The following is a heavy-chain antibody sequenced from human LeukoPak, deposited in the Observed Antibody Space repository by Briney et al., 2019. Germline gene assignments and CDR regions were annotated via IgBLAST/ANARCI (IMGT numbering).Heavy chain of an antibody. D-gene: IGHD3-10*01. CDR1: GFPFSPYG. V-gene: IGHV3-74*01. Sequence: PGGSLRLSCAASGFPFSPYGVHWVRQAPGKGLVWVSRINSDGSDITYADSVKGRFTISRDNAKNTVYLQMNSLRAEDTAVYYCARGSLGDGSLLIDYWGQGTLVTVSS. CDR3: ARGSLGDGSLLIDY. J-gene: IGHJ4*02. CDR2: INSDGSDI.